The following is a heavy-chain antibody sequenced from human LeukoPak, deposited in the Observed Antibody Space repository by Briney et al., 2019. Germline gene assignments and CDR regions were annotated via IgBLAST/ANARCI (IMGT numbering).Heavy chain of an antibody. CDR2: IYTSGST. CDR3: ARDPGEYHRRYYFDY. J-gene: IGHJ4*02. Sequence: SETLSLTCTVSGGSISSGSYYWSWIRQPAGKGLEWIGRIYTSGSTNYNPSLKSRVAISVDTSKNQFSLKLSSVTAADTAVYYCARDPGEYHRRYYFDYWGQGTLVTVSS. D-gene: IGHD2-2*01. CDR1: GGSISSGSYY. V-gene: IGHV4-61*02.